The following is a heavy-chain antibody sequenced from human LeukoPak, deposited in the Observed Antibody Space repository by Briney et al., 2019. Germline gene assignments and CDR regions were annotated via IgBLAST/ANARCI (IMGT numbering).Heavy chain of an antibody. CDR2: ISSSSSYI. V-gene: IGHV3-21*01. D-gene: IGHD3-22*01. Sequence: PGGSLRLSCAASGFTFSSYGMHWVRQAPGKGLEWVSSISSSSSYIYHADSVKGRFTISRDNAKNSLYLQMNSLRAEDTAVYYCARDYYDSSGLDYWGQGTLVTVSS. CDR1: GFTFSSYG. CDR3: ARDYYDSSGLDY. J-gene: IGHJ4*02.